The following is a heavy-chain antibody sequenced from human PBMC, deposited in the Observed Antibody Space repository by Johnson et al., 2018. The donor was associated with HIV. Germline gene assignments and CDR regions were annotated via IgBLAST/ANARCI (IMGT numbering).Heavy chain of an antibody. CDR1: GFTFSSYA. J-gene: IGHJ3*02. CDR2: IRYDGSNK. Sequence: QVQLVESGGGLVQPGGSLRLSCAASGFTFSSYAMSWVRQAPGKGLDWVAFIRYDGSNKYYADSVKGRFTISRDNSKNTLYLHMNSLRAETTAVYYCARYNYSFGDAFYIWGQRTMVTVAS. CDR3: ARYNYSFGDAFYI. V-gene: IGHV3-30*02. D-gene: IGHD5-18*01.